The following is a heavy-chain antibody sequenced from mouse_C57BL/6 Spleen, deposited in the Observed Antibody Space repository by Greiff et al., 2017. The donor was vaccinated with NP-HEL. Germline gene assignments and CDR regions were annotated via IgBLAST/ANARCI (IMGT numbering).Heavy chain of an antibody. Sequence: ESGPGLVKPSQSLSLTCSVTGYSITSGYYWNWIRQFPGNKLEWMGYISYDGSNNYNPSLKNRISITRDTSKNQFFLKLNSVTTEDTATYYCAGGNYFDYWGQGTTLPVSS. CDR3: AGGNYFDY. V-gene: IGHV3-6*01. J-gene: IGHJ2*01. CDR1: GYSITSGYY. CDR2: ISYDGSN.